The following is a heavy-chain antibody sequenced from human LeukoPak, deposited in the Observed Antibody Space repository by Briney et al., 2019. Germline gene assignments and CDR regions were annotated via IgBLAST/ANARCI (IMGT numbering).Heavy chain of an antibody. V-gene: IGHV3-23*01. CDR3: ATPARIAVAGN. D-gene: IGHD6-19*01. CDR2: ISGGGGST. CDR1: GFTFSSYA. Sequence: PGGSLRLSCAASGFTFSSYAMSWVRQAPGKGLEWVSAISGGGGSTYYADSVKGRFTISRDNSKNTLYLQMNGLRAEDTAVYYCATPARIAVAGNWGQGTLVTVSS. J-gene: IGHJ4*02.